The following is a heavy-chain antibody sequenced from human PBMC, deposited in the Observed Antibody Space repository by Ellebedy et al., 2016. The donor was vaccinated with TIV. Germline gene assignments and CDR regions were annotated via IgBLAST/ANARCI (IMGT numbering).Heavy chain of an antibody. V-gene: IGHV3-23*01. CDR2: ISGSGHTT. CDR1: GFTFSSYG. Sequence: GESLKISXAASGFTFSSYGMHWVRQAPGKGLEWVSAISGSGHTTYYADSVKGRFTISRDNSKNTLYLQMNSLRADDTAVYYCAKDWTFDYWGQGTLVTVSS. CDR3: AKDWTFDY. D-gene: IGHD3/OR15-3a*01. J-gene: IGHJ4*02.